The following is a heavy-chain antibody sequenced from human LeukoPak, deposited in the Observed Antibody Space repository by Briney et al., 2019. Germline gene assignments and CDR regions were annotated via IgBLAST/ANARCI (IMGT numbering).Heavy chain of an antibody. J-gene: IGHJ5*02. CDR2: IYYSGST. Sequence: SETLSLTCTVSGGSISSSSYYWGWIRQPPGKGLEWIGSIYYSGSTYYNPSLKSRVTISVDTSKNQFSLKLSSVTAADTAVYYCAVTLLFPPANWFDPWGQGTLVTVSS. CDR1: GGSISSSSYY. D-gene: IGHD2-21*01. CDR3: AVTLLFPPANWFDP. V-gene: IGHV4-39*01.